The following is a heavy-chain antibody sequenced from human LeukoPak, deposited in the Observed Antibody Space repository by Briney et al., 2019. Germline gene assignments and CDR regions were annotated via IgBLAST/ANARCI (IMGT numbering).Heavy chain of an antibody. J-gene: IGHJ4*02. CDR2: INPSGDTT. Sequence: ASVKVSCKASGYTFTGYYMHWVRQAPGQGLEWMGIINPSGDTTSYAQKFQGRVTMTRDTSTSTVYMELSGLRSEDTAVYYCARTCSGGSCYSYFDYWGQGTLVTVSS. CDR1: GYTFTGYY. D-gene: IGHD2-15*01. V-gene: IGHV1-46*01. CDR3: ARTCSGGSCYSYFDY.